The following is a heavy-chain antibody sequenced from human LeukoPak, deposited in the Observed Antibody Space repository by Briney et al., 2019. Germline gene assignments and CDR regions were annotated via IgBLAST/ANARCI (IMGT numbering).Heavy chain of an antibody. CDR3: ARGQTQYYYDSSGSTSEFDY. J-gene: IGHJ4*02. CDR1: GYTFTSYD. D-gene: IGHD3-22*01. V-gene: IGHV1-8*01. Sequence: ASVKVSCKASGYTFTSYDINWVRQATGQGLEWMGWRNPNSGNTGYAQKFQGRVTMTRNTSISTAYMELSSLRSEDTAVYYCARGQTQYYYDSSGSTSEFDYWGQGTLVTVSS. CDR2: RNPNSGNT.